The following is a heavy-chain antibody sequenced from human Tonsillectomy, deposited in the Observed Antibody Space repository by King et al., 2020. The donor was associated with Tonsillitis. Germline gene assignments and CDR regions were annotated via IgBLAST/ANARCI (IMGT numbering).Heavy chain of an antibody. CDR1: GYTFINFY. Sequence: VQLVESGAEVKKPGASVIVSCKPSGYTFINFYIHWVRQAPGQRLDGMVWINPDSGDTNYAQKFQGRVTMTRDTSIRTAYMQLSRLRSDDTAVYYCARFYDFWSIFDYWGQGTQVTVSS. CDR3: ARFYDFWSIFDY. V-gene: IGHV1-2*02. CDR2: INPDSGDT. D-gene: IGHD3-3*01. J-gene: IGHJ4*02.